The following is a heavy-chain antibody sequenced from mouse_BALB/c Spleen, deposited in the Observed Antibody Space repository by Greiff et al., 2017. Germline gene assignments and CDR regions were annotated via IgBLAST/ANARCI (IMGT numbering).Heavy chain of an antibody. J-gene: IGHJ2*01. D-gene: IGHD1-2*01. V-gene: IGHV3-2*02. CDR2: ISYSGRT. CDR1: GYSITSDYA. Sequence: EVKLQESGPGLVKPSQSLSLTCTVTGYSITSDYAWNWLRQFPGNKLEWMGYISYSGRTSYNPSLKSRISITRDTSKNQFFLQLNSVTTEDTATYYCASGLLRLNYLDYWGQGTTLTVSS. CDR3: ASGLLRLNYLDY.